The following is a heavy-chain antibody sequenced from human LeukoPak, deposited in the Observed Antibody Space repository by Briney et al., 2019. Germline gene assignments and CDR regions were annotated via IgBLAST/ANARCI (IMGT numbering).Heavy chain of an antibody. D-gene: IGHD4-17*01. V-gene: IGHV1-69*13. CDR3: ARGRPGGTVTHTRYFDY. CDR2: IIPIFGTA. Sequence: SVKVSCKASGYTFTSYGITWVRQAPGQGLEWMGGIIPIFGTANYAQKFQGRVTITADESTSTAYMELSSLRSEDTAVYYCARGRPGGTVTHTRYFDYWGQGTLVTVSS. J-gene: IGHJ4*02. CDR1: GYTFTSYG.